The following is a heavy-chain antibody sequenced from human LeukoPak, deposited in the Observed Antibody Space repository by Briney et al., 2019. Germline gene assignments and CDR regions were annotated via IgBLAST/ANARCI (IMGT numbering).Heavy chain of an antibody. CDR1: GGSFSGYY. CDR3: ASTPRYSSGWYY. V-gene: IGHV4-34*01. J-gene: IGHJ4*02. CDR2: TNHSGST. D-gene: IGHD6-19*01. Sequence: SETLSLTCAVYGGSFSGYYWSWIRQPPGKGLEWIGETNHSGSTNYNPSLKSRVTISVDTSKNQFSLKLSSVTAADTAVYYCASTPRYSSGWYYWGQGTLVTVSS.